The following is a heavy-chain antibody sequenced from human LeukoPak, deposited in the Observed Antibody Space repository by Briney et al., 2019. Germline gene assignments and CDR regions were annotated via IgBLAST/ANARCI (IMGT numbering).Heavy chain of an antibody. V-gene: IGHV4-59*11. J-gene: IGHJ5*02. CDR3: ARDPGDPYDYGPGSNNWSDP. CDR1: GTSFSGHY. CDR2: IYSSGTT. Sequence: AETVSLTCTVSGTSFSGHYWSWIGQPPGKGLEWIGYIYSSGTTNYNPSLRSRVTISVDTSKSQFSLKLTSVTAADTAFYYCARDPGDPYDYGPGSNNWSDPWGQGTLVTVSS. D-gene: IGHD3-10*01.